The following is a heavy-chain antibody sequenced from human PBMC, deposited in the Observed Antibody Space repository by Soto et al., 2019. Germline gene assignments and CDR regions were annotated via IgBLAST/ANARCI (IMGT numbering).Heavy chain of an antibody. Sequence: PSETLSLTCVVSGGSISSSNWWNWVRQPPGKGLEWIGEIYHSGSTNYNPSLKSRVTISIDKSKNQFSLKLSSVTAAGTAVYYCARERLMTTVTRYYYYGMDVWGQGTTVT. J-gene: IGHJ6*02. CDR1: GGSISSSNW. CDR3: ARERLMTTVTRYYYYGMDV. D-gene: IGHD4-17*01. CDR2: IYHSGST. V-gene: IGHV4-4*02.